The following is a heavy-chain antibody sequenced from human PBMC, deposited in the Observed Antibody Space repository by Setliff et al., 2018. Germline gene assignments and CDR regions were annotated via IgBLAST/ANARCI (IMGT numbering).Heavy chain of an antibody. CDR3: AASRAYTGAVEEWFLPKTFDF. D-gene: IGHD3-10*01. J-gene: IGHJ4*02. CDR1: GDSISNYY. V-gene: IGHV4-4*07. CDR2: INVTEST. Sequence: SETLSLTCTVSGDSISNYYWNWIRQPAGKGLEWIGRINVTESTKYNPSLKSRVTLSIDTSKNQFSLKLSSVTAADAALYYCAASRAYTGAVEEWFLPKTFDFWGQGSPVTVSS.